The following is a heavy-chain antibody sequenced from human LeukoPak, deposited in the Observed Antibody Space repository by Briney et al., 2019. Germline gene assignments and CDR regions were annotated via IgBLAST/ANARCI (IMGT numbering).Heavy chain of an antibody. CDR2: IYSGGST. Sequence: SCKASGYTFTGYYMHWVRQAPGKGLEWVSVIYSGGSTYYADSVRGRFTISRDNSMNTLYLQMNSLRAEDTAVYYCARGEDYGDYFDYWGQGTLVTVSS. J-gene: IGHJ4*02. CDR3: ARGEDYGDYFDY. CDR1: GYTFTGYY. V-gene: IGHV3-53*01. D-gene: IGHD4-17*01.